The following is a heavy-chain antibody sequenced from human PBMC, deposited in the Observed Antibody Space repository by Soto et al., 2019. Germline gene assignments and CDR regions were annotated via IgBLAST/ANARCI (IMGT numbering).Heavy chain of an antibody. CDR1: GFNFSSYA. CDR3: SKDAFYGVMGYGMDV. J-gene: IGHJ6*02. D-gene: IGHD4-17*01. CDR2: ISGSGGST. V-gene: IGHV3-23*01. Sequence: EVQLLESGGGLVQPGGSLRLSCAASGFNFSSYAMSWVRQAPGEGLEWVSGISGSGGSTYYADSVKGRFAISRDNSKNTLYLQMNSLRAEDTALYYCSKDAFYGVMGYGMDVWGQGTTVTVSS.